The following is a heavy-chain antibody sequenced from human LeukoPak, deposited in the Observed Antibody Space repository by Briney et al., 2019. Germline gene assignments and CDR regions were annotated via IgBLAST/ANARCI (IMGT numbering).Heavy chain of an antibody. CDR3: AKGGQYCSGGSCYLFDLISEIDY. Sequence: GGSLRLSCAASGFTFSSYAMHWVRRAPGKGLEWVSGISWNSGSIGYADSVKGRFTISRDNAKNSLYLQMNSLRAEDTALYYCAKGGQYCSGGSCYLFDLISEIDYWGQGTLVTVSS. D-gene: IGHD2-15*01. CDR2: ISWNSGSI. V-gene: IGHV3-9*01. J-gene: IGHJ4*02. CDR1: GFTFSSYA.